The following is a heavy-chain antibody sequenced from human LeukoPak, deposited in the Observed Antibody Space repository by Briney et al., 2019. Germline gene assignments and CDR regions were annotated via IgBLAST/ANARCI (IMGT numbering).Heavy chain of an antibody. V-gene: IGHV1-2*06. CDR3: ARDRSCSSWYSDFDY. D-gene: IGHD6-13*01. CDR2: INPNSGGT. J-gene: IGHJ4*02. CDR1: GYTFTGYY. Sequence: GASVKVSCKASGYTFTGYYMHWVRQAPGQGLEWMGRINPNSGGTNYAQKFQGRVTMTRDTSISTAYMELSRLRSDDTAVYYCARDRSCSSWYSDFDYWGQGTLVTVSS.